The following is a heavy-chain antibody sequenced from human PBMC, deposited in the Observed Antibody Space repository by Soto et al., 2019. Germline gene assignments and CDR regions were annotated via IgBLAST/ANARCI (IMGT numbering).Heavy chain of an antibody. J-gene: IGHJ4*02. D-gene: IGHD3-3*01. V-gene: IGHV3-30-3*01. CDR3: ARGPTIFGLLDY. Sequence: GGSLRLSCAASGFTFSSYAMHWVRQAPGKGLEWVAVISYDGSNKYYADSVKGRFTISRDNSKNTLYLQMNSLRAEDTAVYYCARGPTIFGLLDYWGQGTLVTVSS. CDR2: ISYDGSNK. CDR1: GFTFSSYA.